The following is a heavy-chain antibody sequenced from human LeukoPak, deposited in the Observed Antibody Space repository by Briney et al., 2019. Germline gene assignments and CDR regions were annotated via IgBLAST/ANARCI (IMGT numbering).Heavy chain of an antibody. D-gene: IGHD6-13*01. CDR1: GFTFSSYG. CDR3: AKVSAAGNFADY. Sequence: GGSLRLSCAASGFTFSSYGMHWVRQAPGKGLEWVAVISYDGSNKYYADSVKGRFTISRDNSKNTLYLQMNSLRAEDTAVYYCAKVSAAGNFADYWGQGTLVTVSS. J-gene: IGHJ4*02. CDR2: ISYDGSNK. V-gene: IGHV3-30*18.